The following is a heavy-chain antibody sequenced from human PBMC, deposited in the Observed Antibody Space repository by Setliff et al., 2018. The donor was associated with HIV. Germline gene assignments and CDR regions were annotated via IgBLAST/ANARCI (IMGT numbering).Heavy chain of an antibody. CDR1: GFTFSGYP. CDR2: ISSDSGTI. J-gene: IGHJ4*02. D-gene: IGHD1-1*01. V-gene: IGHV3-48*01. Sequence: LSLSCAASGFTFSGYPMNWVRQAPGKRLEWFSYISSDSGTIYYADSVRGRFTISRDDARNSLFLQMNSLRVDDTAVYYCARGPGTGHYFDYWGRGALVTVSS. CDR3: ARGPGTGHYFDY.